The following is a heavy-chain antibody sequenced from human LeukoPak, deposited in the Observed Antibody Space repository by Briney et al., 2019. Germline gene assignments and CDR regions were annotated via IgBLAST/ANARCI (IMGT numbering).Heavy chain of an antibody. Sequence: ASVKVSCKASGYTFTGYYMHWVRQAPGQGLEWMGWINPNSGGTNYAQKFQGRVTMTRDTSISTAYMELSRLRSDDTAVYYCARSDSDDYDDYFDYWGQGTLVTVSS. CDR2: INPNSGGT. J-gene: IGHJ4*02. V-gene: IGHV1-2*02. CDR3: ARSDSDDYDDYFDY. D-gene: IGHD4-17*01. CDR1: GYTFTGYY.